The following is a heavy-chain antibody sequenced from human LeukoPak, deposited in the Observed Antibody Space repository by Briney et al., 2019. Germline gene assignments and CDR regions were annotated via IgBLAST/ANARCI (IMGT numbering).Heavy chain of an antibody. D-gene: IGHD2-2*01. CDR2: INHSGST. J-gene: IGHJ4*02. Sequence: PSETLSLTCAVYGGSFSGYYWSWIRQPPGEGLEWIGEINHSGSTNYNPSLKSRVTISVDTSKNQFSLKLSSVTAADTAVYYCASPDLVVPAGGGWGQGTLVTVSS. V-gene: IGHV4-34*01. CDR1: GGSFSGYY. CDR3: ASPDLVVPAGGG.